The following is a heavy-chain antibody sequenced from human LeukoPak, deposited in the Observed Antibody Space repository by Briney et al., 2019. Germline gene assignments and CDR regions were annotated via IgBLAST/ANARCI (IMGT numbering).Heavy chain of an antibody. CDR2: IYYSGST. J-gene: IGHJ6*02. CDR1: GGSISSGGYY. D-gene: IGHD3-10*01. V-gene: IGHV4-31*03. Sequence: SETLSLTCNVSGGSISSGGYYWSWIRQHPGQGLMWIGYIYYSGSTYYNPSLKRRTTISVDTSKNQFSLKLSSVTAEDTAVYYCARDRITMVRGVITGPHYGMDVWGQGTTVTVPS. CDR3: ARDRITMVRGVITGPHYGMDV.